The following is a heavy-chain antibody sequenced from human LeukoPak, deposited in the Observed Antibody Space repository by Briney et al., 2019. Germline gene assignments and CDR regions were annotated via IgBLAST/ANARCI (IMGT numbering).Heavy chain of an antibody. CDR3: ARGYCSGGSCYPIDY. D-gene: IGHD2-15*01. CDR2: IYTSGST. J-gene: IGHJ4*02. V-gene: IGHV4-61*02. Sequence: SETLSLTCTVSGGSISSGSYYWSWIRQPAGKGLEWSGRIYTSGSTNYNPSLKSRVTISVDTSKNQFSLKLSSVTAADTAVYYCARGYCSGGSCYPIDYWGQGTLVTVSS. CDR1: GGSISSGSYY.